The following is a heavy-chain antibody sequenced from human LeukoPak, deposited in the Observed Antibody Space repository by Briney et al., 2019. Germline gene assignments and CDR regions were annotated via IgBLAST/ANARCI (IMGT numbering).Heavy chain of an antibody. Sequence: SETLSLTCAVYGGSFSGYYWSWIRQPPGKGLEWIGEINHSGSTNYNPSLKSRVTISVDTSKNQFSLKLSSVTAADTAVYYCARLYGGYFWTHGCSFCYFDYWGQGTLVTVSS. J-gene: IGHJ4*02. CDR2: INHSGST. CDR1: GGSFSGYY. D-gene: IGHD5-12*01. V-gene: IGHV4-34*01. CDR3: ARLYGGYFWTHGCSFCYFDY.